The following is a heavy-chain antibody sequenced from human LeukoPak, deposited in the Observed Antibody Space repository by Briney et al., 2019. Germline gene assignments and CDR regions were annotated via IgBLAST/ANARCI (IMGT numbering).Heavy chain of an antibody. J-gene: IGHJ3*02. CDR3: ARLAERLVIIRSGAFDI. V-gene: IGHV4-39*07. CDR2: IYYSGST. Sequence: SETLSLTCTVSGGSISSSSYYWGWIRQPPGKGLEWIGSIYYSGSTYYNPSLKSRVTISVDTSKNQFSLKLSSVTAADTAVYYCARLAERLVIIRSGAFDIWGQGTMVTVSS. D-gene: IGHD3-9*01. CDR1: GGSISSSSYY.